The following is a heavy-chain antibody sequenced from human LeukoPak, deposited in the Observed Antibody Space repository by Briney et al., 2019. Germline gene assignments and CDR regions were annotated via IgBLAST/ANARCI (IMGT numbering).Heavy chain of an antibody. CDR2: INWNGGNI. D-gene: IGHD3-22*01. V-gene: IGHV3-20*04. J-gene: IGHJ5*01. CDR3: VRRKYYDSAYYYSFDS. CDR1: GFGFDDYG. Sequence: GGSLRLSCAASGFGFDDYGMSWVRQAPGKGLEWVSGINWNGGNIGYADSVKGRFSVSRDNGKQVLYMEMNNLRVEDTALYYCVRRKYYDSAYYYSFDSWGQGTLVTVSA.